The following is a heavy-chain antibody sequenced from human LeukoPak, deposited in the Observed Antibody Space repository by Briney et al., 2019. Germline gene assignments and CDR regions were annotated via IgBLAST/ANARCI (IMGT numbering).Heavy chain of an antibody. V-gene: IGHV3-30*18. J-gene: IGHJ4*02. CDR3: AKTDKSYSYGFDY. Sequence: PGGSLRLSCAASGFTFSSYGMHWVRQALGKGLEWVAVISYDGSNKYYADSVKGRFTISRDNSKNTLYLQMNSLRAEDTAVYYCAKTDKSYSYGFDYWGQGTLVTVSS. CDR2: ISYDGSNK. D-gene: IGHD5-18*01. CDR1: GFTFSSYG.